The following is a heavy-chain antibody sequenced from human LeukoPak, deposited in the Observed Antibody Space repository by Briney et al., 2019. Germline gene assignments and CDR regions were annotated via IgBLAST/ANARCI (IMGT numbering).Heavy chain of an antibody. V-gene: IGHV1-8*03. CDR1: GYTLTSYD. D-gene: IGHD6-13*01. CDR2: MNPNSGNT. J-gene: IGHJ3*02. CDR3: ARGRKTYSSSRNAFDI. Sequence: ASVKVSRKASGYTLTSYDINWVRQATGQGLEGMGWMNPNSGNTGYAQKFQGRVTITRNTSISTAYMELSSLRSEDTAVYYCARGRKTYSSSRNAFDIWGQGTMVTVSS.